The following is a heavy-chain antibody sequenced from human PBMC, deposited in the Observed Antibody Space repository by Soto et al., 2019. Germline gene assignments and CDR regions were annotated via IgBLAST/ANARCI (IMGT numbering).Heavy chain of an antibody. CDR2: IYYTGST. D-gene: IGHD4-17*01. CDR1: GGSFSSGDYY. J-gene: IGHJ6*02. Sequence: SETLSFTCTVSGGSFSSGDYYWSWVRQPPGKGLEWIGYIYYTGSTFNNPSLKSRVSISIDTSKTQFSLKLSSVTAADTAVYYCARIHFGDEPSYYYYGMDVWGQGTTVTVSS. CDR3: ARIHFGDEPSYYYYGMDV. V-gene: IGHV4-30-4*01.